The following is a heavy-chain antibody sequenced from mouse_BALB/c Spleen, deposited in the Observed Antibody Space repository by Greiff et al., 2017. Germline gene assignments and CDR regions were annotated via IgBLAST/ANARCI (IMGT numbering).Heavy chain of an antibody. Sequence: VKLMESGPGLVQPSQSLSITCTVSGFSLTSYGVHWVRQSPGKGLEWLGVIWSGGSTDYNAAFISRLSISKDNSKSQVFFKMNSLQANDTAIYYCARGGDGSFAYWGQGTLVTVSA. CDR1: GFSLTSYG. D-gene: IGHD2-3*01. CDR3: ARGGDGSFAY. V-gene: IGHV2-2*02. CDR2: IWSGGST. J-gene: IGHJ3*01.